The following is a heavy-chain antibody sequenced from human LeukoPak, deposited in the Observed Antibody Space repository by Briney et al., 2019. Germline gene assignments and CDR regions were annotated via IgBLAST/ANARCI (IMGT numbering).Heavy chain of an antibody. J-gene: IGHJ4*02. V-gene: IGHV3-23*01. D-gene: IGHD1-26*01. CDR3: AKDQASGSSTSTPIDY. Sequence: GGSLRLSCAASGFTFSSYAMSWVRQAPGKGLEWVSAISGSGGSTYYADSVKGRFTISRDNSKNTLYLQMNSLRAEDTAVYYCAKDQASGSSTSTPIDYWGQGTLVTVSS. CDR2: ISGSGGST. CDR1: GFTFSSYA.